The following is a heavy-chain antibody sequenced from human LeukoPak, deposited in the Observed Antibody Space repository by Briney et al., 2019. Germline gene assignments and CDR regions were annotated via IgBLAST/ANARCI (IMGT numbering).Heavy chain of an antibody. Sequence: GGSLRLSCAASGFTFSSYWMSWVRQAPGKGLEWVANIKQDGSEKYYVDSVKGRFTISRDNAKNSLYLQMNSLRAEDTAVYYRGRERNRGYDWYLDYWGQGNLVTGSS. D-gene: IGHD5-12*01. J-gene: IGHJ4*02. CDR1: GFTFSSYW. V-gene: IGHV3-7*01. CDR2: IKQDGSEK. CDR3: GRERNRGYDWYLDY.